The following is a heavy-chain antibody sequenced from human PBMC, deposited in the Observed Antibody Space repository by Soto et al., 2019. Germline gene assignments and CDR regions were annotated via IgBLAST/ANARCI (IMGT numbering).Heavy chain of an antibody. CDR1: GFTFSNYA. Sequence: GGSLRLSCAASGFTFSNYAMHWVRQAPGKGLEWVAVISDDGSNKYYADSVKGRFTISRDNSKNTLYLQMNSLTAEDTAVYYCARGLCCPPKKYYYYGLDVWGQGTTVTVSS. J-gene: IGHJ6*02. V-gene: IGHV3-30-3*01. D-gene: IGHD3-10*02. CDR3: ARGLCCPPKKYYYYGLDV. CDR2: ISDDGSNK.